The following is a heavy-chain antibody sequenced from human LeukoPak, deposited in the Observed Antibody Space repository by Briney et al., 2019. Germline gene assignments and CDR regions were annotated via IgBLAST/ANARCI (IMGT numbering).Heavy chain of an antibody. CDR2: ISAYNGNT. V-gene: IGHV1-18*01. CDR1: GYTFTSYG. Sequence: ASVKVSCKASGYTFTSYGISWVRQAPGQGLEWMGWISAYNGNTNYAQKLQGRVTMTTDTSTSTAYMELRSQRSDDTAVYYCARDFGGNSPYDAFDIWGQGTMVTVSS. CDR3: ARDFGGNSPYDAFDI. D-gene: IGHD4-23*01. J-gene: IGHJ3*02.